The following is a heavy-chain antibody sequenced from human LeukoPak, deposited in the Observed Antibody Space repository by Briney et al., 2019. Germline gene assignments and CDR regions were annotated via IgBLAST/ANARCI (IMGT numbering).Heavy chain of an antibody. CDR3: ARERTIFGVVMAGYYFDY. D-gene: IGHD3-3*01. J-gene: IGHJ4*02. V-gene: IGHV4-30-4*01. Sequence: PSETLSLTCTVSGGSISSGDYYWSWIRQPPGKGLEWIGYIYYSGSTYYNPSLKSRVTISVDTSKNQFSLKLSSVTAADTAVYYCARERTIFGVVMAGYYFDYWGQGTLVTVSS. CDR1: GGSISSGDYY. CDR2: IYYSGST.